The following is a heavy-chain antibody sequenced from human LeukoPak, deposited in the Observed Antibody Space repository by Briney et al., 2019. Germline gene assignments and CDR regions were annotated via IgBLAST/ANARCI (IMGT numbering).Heavy chain of an antibody. Sequence: ASVKVSCKTSGYTFTGYYMHWVRQAPGQGLEWMGWINPNSGGTNYAQKFQGRVTMTRDTSISTAYMELSRLRSDDTAVYYCARGQHPGYYYDSSGYYPHWGQGTLVTVSS. J-gene: IGHJ4*02. D-gene: IGHD3-22*01. CDR2: INPNSGGT. CDR3: ARGQHPGYYYDSSGYYPH. V-gene: IGHV1-2*02. CDR1: GYTFTGYY.